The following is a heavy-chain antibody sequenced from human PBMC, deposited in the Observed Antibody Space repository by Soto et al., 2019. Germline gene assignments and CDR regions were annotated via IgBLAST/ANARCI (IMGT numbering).Heavy chain of an antibody. V-gene: IGHV3-23*01. Sequence: EVQLLDSGGGWVQPGGSLRLSCVASGFVFSDYAMSWVRQAPGKGLEWVSAIRAGGSDTYYADSVKGRFTVSRVNSKNTLYRQMNTLRAEDSAIYYCASVPIWCGSSSCYAEGFDSWGQGTLVTVSS. D-gene: IGHD2-2*01. CDR2: IRAGGSDT. J-gene: IGHJ4*02. CDR3: ASVPIWCGSSSCYAEGFDS. CDR1: GFVFSDYA.